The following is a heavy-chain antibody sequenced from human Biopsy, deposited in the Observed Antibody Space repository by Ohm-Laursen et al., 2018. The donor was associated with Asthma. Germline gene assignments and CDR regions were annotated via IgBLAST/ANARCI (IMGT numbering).Heavy chain of an antibody. CDR1: GDSIDSGDYS. Sequence: TLSLTCVVSGDSIDSGDYSWIWIRQSPGVGLEWIGHIYRNGDTYSNPTLKNRVTISIDRSKNQFSLRLRSVTAADTAVYYCARGWNCGGDCYSLDSWGQGTLVTVSS. J-gene: IGHJ4*02. D-gene: IGHD2-21*02. V-gene: IGHV4-30-2*06. CDR2: IYRNGDT. CDR3: ARGWNCGGDCYSLDS.